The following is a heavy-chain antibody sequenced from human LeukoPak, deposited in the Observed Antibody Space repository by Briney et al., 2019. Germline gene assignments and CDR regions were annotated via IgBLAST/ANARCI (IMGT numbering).Heavy chain of an antibody. D-gene: IGHD4-17*01. J-gene: IGHJ3*02. CDR1: GGSISSYY. Sequence: KPSETLSLTCTVSGGSISSYYWGWIRQPPGKGLEWIGYIYYSGSTNYNPSLKSRVTISVDTSKNQFSLKLSSVTTADTAVYYCARVDYGDSQAFDIWGQGTMVTVSS. CDR3: ARVDYGDSQAFDI. CDR2: IYYSGST. V-gene: IGHV4-59*01.